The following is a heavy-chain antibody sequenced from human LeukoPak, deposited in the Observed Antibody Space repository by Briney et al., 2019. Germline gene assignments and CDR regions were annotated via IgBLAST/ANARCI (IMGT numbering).Heavy chain of an antibody. V-gene: IGHV3-7*03. J-gene: IGHJ4*02. CDR3: ARGYYDILTGYTFDY. CDR1: GFTFSSYW. Sequence: PGGSLRLSCAASGFTFSSYWMSWVRQAPGKGLEWVANIKQDGSEKYYADSVKGRFTTSRDNAKNSLYLQMNSLRAEDTAVYYCARGYYDILTGYTFDYWGQGTLVTVSS. D-gene: IGHD3-9*01. CDR2: IKQDGSEK.